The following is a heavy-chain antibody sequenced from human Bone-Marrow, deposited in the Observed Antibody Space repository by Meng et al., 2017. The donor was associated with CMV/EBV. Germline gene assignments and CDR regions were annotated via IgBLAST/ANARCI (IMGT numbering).Heavy chain of an antibody. D-gene: IGHD2-2*01. J-gene: IGHJ6*02. V-gene: IGHV1-69*04. Sequence: SVKVSCKASGGTFSSYTISWVRQAPGQGLEWMGRIIPILGIANYAQKFQGRVTITADKSTSTAYMELSRLRSDDTAVYYCARDSIVVPAIVYYYYGMDVWGQGTTVTVSS. CDR1: GGTFSSYT. CDR2: IIPILGIA. CDR3: ARDSIVVPAIVYYYYGMDV.